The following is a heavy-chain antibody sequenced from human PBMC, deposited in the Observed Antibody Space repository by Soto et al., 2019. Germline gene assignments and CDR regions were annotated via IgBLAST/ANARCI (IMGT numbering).Heavy chain of an antibody. CDR1: GGSISSGDFY. J-gene: IGHJ4*02. CDR3: ASRDPGTSVDY. D-gene: IGHD1-7*01. CDR2: IYYSGST. Sequence: SETLSLTCTVSGGSISSGDFYWSWIRQPPGKGLELIGNIYYSGSTYYNPSLRSRAIMSVDTSQNQFSLKLSSLTAADTAVYYCASRDPGTSVDYWGQGTLVTVSS. V-gene: IGHV4-30-4*01.